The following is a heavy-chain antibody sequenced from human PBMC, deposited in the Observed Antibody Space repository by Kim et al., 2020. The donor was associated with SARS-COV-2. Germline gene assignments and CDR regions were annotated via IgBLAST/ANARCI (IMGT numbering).Heavy chain of an antibody. CDR2: LYYTGFT. D-gene: IGHD2-8*01. CDR1: GGSIGSSGYY. CDR3: VTGLIGYQVLGRIQWFDP. V-gene: IGHV4-31*08. J-gene: IGHJ5*02. Sequence: SETLSLTCTVSGGSIGSSGYYWNWIRQPPGKGLEWIGYLYYTGFTHYNPSLKSRVSISGDWSKNQFSLNLSSVTAADTAVYYCVTGLIGYQVLGRIQWFDPWGQGTLVTVSS.